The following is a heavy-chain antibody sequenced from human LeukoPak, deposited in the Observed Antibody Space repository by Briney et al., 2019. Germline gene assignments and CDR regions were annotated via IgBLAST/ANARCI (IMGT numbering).Heavy chain of an antibody. V-gene: IGHV4-39*01. Sequence: SETLSLTCTVSGGSISSSSYYWGWLRQPPGKGLEWIGSIYYSGSTYYNPSLKSRVTISVDTSKNQFSLKLSSVTAADTAVYYCAKIEYYYYYMDVWGKGTTVTVSS. CDR1: GGSISSSSYY. J-gene: IGHJ6*03. CDR2: IYYSGST. CDR3: AKIEYYYYYMDV.